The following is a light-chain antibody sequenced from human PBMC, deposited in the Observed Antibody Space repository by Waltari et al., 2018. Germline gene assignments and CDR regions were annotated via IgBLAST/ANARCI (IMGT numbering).Light chain of an antibody. V-gene: IGKV3-11*01. CDR1: QSVNKY. Sequence: EIVLTQSPATLSMPPGERATLSCRASQSVNKYLAWYQQRPGQAPRLLIYDASNRATGIPARFSGSGSGTEFTLTISSLEPEDFALYYCQHRGTWPLSFGPGTTV. CDR2: DAS. J-gene: IGKJ3*01. CDR3: QHRGTWPLS.